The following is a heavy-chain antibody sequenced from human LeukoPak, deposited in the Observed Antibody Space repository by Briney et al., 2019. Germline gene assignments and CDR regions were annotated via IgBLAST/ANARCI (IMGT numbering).Heavy chain of an antibody. D-gene: IGHD1-26*01. CDR3: AKDLLRFQSRGSVFDY. Sequence: QPGRSLRLSCAASGFTFSSYGMHWVRQAPGKGLEWVAVISYDGSNKYYADSVKGRFTISRDNSKNTLYLQMNSLRAEDTAVYCCAKDLLRFQSRGSVFDYWGQGTLVTVSS. CDR2: ISYDGSNK. V-gene: IGHV3-30*18. J-gene: IGHJ4*02. CDR1: GFTFSSYG.